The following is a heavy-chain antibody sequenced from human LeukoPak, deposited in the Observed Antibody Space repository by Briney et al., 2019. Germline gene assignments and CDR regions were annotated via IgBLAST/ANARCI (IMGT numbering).Heavy chain of an antibody. D-gene: IGHD3-16*02. J-gene: IGHJ4*02. CDR3: ARLSAGRALDY. Sequence: WIRQPPGKGLEWIGSIYYSGSTYYNPSLKSRVTISVDTSKNQFSLKLSSVTAADTAVYYCARLSAGRALDYWGQGTLVTVSS. V-gene: IGHV4-39*01. CDR2: IYYSGST.